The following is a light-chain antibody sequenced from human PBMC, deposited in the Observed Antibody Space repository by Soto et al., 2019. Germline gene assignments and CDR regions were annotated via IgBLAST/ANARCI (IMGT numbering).Light chain of an antibody. CDR1: QSVSSSY. CDR2: GAS. V-gene: IGKV3-20*01. J-gene: IGKJ1*01. CDR3: QQYGSSPET. Sequence: EIVLTQSPDTLSLSPGERATLSCRASQSVSSSYLAWYQQKPGQAPRLLIYGASSRATGIPDRFGGSGSGTDFTLTISRLEPEDFAVYYCQQYGSSPETFGQGTKVEI.